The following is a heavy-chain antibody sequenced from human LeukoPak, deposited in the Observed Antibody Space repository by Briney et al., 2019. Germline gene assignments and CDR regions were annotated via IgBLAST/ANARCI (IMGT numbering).Heavy chain of an antibody. CDR2: IYYSGST. Sequence: SETLSLTCTVSGGSISSSSYYWGWIRQPPGKGLEWIGSIYYSGSTCYNPSLKSRVTISVDTSKNQFSLKLSSVTAADTAVYYCARDRGSTMVRGVIPHYFDYWGQGTLVTVSS. CDR1: GGSISSSSYY. D-gene: IGHD3-10*01. V-gene: IGHV4-39*07. CDR3: ARDRGSTMVRGVIPHYFDY. J-gene: IGHJ4*02.